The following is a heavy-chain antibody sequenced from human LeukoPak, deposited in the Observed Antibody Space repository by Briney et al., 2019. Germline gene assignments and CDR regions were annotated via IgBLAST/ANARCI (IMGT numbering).Heavy chain of an antibody. CDR3: AKDLASTAMAPDY. V-gene: IGHV3-9*01. D-gene: IGHD5-18*01. CDR2: ISWNSGSI. J-gene: IGHJ4*02. CDR1: GFTFDDYA. Sequence: SLRLSCAASGFTFDDYAMHWVRQAPGKGLEWVSGISWNSGSIGYADSVKGRFTISRDNAKNSLYLQMNGLRAEDTALYYCAKDLASTAMAPDYWGQGTLVTVSS.